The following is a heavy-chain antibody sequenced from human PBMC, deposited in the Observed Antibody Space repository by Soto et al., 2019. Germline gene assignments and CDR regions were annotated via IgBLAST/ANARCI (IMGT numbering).Heavy chain of an antibody. V-gene: IGHV3-30-3*01. D-gene: IGHD3-16*01. J-gene: IGHJ4*02. CDR3: AAVYTIDY. Sequence: ESGGGVVQPGRSLRLSCAASGFTFSSHAMHWVRQAPGKGLEWVAVISYDGSDHYYADSVKGRFTISRDNSKNTLLLQMNSLRTEDTAVYYCAAVYTIDYWGQGTLVTVSS. CDR2: ISYDGSDH. CDR1: GFTFSSHA.